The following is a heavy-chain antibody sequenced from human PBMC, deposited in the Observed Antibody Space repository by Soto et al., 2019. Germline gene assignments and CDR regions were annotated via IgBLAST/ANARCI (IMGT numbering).Heavy chain of an antibody. V-gene: IGHV3-48*03. CDR3: ARDANPYDTSGYRYDAFDI. Sequence: GGSLRLSCAASGFTFSSYEMNWVRQAPGKGLEWVSYISSSGSTIYYADSVKGRFTISRDNAKNSLYLQMNSLRAEDTAVYYFARDANPYDTSGYRYDAFDIWGQGTMVTV. D-gene: IGHD3-22*01. CDR1: GFTFSSYE. J-gene: IGHJ3*02. CDR2: ISSSGSTI.